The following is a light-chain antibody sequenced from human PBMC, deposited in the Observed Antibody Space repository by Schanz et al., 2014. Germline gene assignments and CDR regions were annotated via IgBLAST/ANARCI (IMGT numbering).Light chain of an antibody. CDR1: SSDLGGYNY. CDR2: DVS. CDR3: CSYAGSTTYWL. Sequence: QSALTQPASVSGSPGQSITISCTGTSSDLGGYNYVSWYQHHPGKAPKLMIYDVSNRPSGVSNRFSGSKSGNTASLTISGLQAEDEADYYCCSYAGSTTYWLFGGGTKLTVL. J-gene: IGLJ3*02. V-gene: IGLV2-14*03.